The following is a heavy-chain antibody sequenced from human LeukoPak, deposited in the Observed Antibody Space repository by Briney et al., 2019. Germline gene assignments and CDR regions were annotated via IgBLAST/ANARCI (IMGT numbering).Heavy chain of an antibody. CDR3: AKDGQSSGYYYTHFDY. CDR1: GFTFNSYA. Sequence: GGTLRLSCTTSGFTFNSYAMSWVRQAPGKGLEWVSDINDNGGDTYYANSVKGRFTISRDNSKNTLYLQMNSLRAEDTAVYYCAKDGQSSGYYYTHFDYWGQGTLVTVSS. V-gene: IGHV3-23*01. CDR2: INDNGGDT. D-gene: IGHD3-22*01. J-gene: IGHJ4*02.